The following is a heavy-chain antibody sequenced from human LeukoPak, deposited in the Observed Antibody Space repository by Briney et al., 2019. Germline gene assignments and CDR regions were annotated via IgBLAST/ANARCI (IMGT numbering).Heavy chain of an antibody. V-gene: IGHV3-30*04. CDR2: IRYGGSHQ. CDR3: ARDSGTWFYLQD. J-gene: IGHJ1*01. D-gene: IGHD2/OR15-2a*01. Sequence: GGSLRLSCAASGFTFSSYAMHWVRQAPGKGLEWVAFIRYGGSHQFYADSVRGRFTISRDNPKNTLYLQMNSLRGEDTAVYFCARDSGTWFYLQDWGQGTLVTVSS. CDR1: GFTFSSYA.